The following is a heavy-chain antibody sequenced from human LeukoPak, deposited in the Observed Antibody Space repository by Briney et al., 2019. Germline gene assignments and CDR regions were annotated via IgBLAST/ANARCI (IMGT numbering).Heavy chain of an antibody. CDR2: ISGTSAYI. D-gene: IGHD7-27*01. Sequence: GGSLRLSCAASGFTFSSYGMNWVRQAPGKGLEWVPSISGTSAYIYYADSVRGRFTISRDNAKNSLYLQMNSLRAEDTAVYYCARKLTGSFDIWGQGTMVTVSS. CDR3: ARKLTGSFDI. CDR1: GFTFSSYG. J-gene: IGHJ3*02. V-gene: IGHV3-21*01.